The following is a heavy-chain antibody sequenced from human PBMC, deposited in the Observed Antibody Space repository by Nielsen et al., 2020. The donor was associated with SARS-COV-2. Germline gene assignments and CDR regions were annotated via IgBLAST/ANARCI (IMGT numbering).Heavy chain of an antibody. J-gene: IGHJ4*02. CDR3: AREGGSYFDY. V-gene: IGHV4-31*02. CDR2: IYYSGST. Sequence: RQAPGKGLEWIGYIYYSGSTYYNPSLKSRVTISVDTSKNQFSLKLSSVTAADTAVYYCAREGGSYFDYWGQGTLVTVSS. D-gene: IGHD3-10*01.